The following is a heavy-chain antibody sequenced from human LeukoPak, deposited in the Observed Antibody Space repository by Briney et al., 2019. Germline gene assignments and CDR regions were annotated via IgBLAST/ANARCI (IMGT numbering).Heavy chain of an antibody. J-gene: IGHJ1*01. CDR2: INYSGST. V-gene: IGHV4-34*01. Sequence: SETLSLTCAIYSESFSGYFWSWIRQPPGKGLEWIGEINYSGSTNYNPSLKSRVTISVDTSKNQFSLKLSSVTAADTAVYYCARGRIPRYSSSWYAGFQHWGQGTLVTVSS. CDR1: SESFSGYF. CDR3: ARGRIPRYSSSWYAGFQH. D-gene: IGHD6-13*01.